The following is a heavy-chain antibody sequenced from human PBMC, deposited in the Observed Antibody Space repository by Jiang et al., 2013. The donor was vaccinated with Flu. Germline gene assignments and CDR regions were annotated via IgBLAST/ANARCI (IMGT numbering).Heavy chain of an antibody. D-gene: IGHD3-16*01. Sequence: PGLVKPSETLSLTCSVSGQSISSRYYWGWIRQSPGKGLEWIGSIFGSGSTYHNPALESRVTISVDTAKNHFSLWLTSVTAADTAVYYCATDEGAEEALFQHWGQGTLVTVSS. CDR1: GQSISSRYY. J-gene: IGHJ1*01. V-gene: IGHV4-38-2*02. CDR2: IFGSGST. CDR3: ATDEGAEEALFQH.